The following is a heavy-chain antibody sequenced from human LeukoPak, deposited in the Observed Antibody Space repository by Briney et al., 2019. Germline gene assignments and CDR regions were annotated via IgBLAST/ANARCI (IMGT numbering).Heavy chain of an antibody. V-gene: IGHV4-30-2*01. CDR1: GGSISSGGYS. J-gene: IGHJ4*02. CDR2: IYHSGST. Sequence: SETLSLTCAVSGGSISSGGYSWSWIRQPPGKGLEWIGYIYHSGSTYYNPSLKSRVTISVDTSKNQFSLKLSSVTAADTAVYYCARKGSSGWYYWGQGTLVTVSS. D-gene: IGHD6-19*01. CDR3: ARKGSSGWYY.